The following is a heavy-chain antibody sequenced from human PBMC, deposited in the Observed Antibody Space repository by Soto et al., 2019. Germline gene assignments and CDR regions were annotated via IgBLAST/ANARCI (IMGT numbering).Heavy chain of an antibody. CDR3: AHILGIGGYYEGFDY. CDR1: GFSLSTSSGVG. Sequence: QITLKESGPTLVKPTQTLTLTCTFSGFSLSTSSGVGVGWIRQPPGKALEWLAFIYWDDEKRYSPSLKSRLTATKDTSKNQVVLILTNMDPVDTATYYCAHILGIGGYYEGFDYWGPGALVTVSS. J-gene: IGHJ4*02. CDR2: IYWDDEK. V-gene: IGHV2-5*02. D-gene: IGHD1-26*01.